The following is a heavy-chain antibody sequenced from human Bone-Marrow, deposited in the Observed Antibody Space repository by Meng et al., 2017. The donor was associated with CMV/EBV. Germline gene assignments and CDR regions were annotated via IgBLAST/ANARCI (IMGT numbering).Heavy chain of an antibody. CDR2: IYYSGST. V-gene: IGHV4-61*01. D-gene: IGHD2-2*01. CDR1: GGSVSSGSYY. Sequence: SETLSLTCTVSGGSVSSGSYYWSWIRQPPGKGLEWIGYIYYSGSTNYNPFLKSRVTISVDTSKNQFSLKLSSVTAADTAVYYCARVSPTIHYYYYGMDVWGQGTTVTVSS. CDR3: ARVSPTIHYYYYGMDV. J-gene: IGHJ6*01.